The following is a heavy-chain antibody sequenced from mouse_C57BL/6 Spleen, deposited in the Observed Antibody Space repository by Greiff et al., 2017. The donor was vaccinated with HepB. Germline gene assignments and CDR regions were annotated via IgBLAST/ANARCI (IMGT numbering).Heavy chain of an antibody. V-gene: IGHV1-50*01. CDR2: IDPSDSYT. J-gene: IGHJ2*01. Sequence: QVQLQQSGAELVKPGASVKLSCKASGYTFTSYWMQWVKQRPGQGLEWIGEIDPSDSYTNYNQKFKGKATLTVDTSSSTAYMQLSSLTSEDSAVYYCARSPLTGTDYWGQGTTLTVSS. CDR1: GYTFTSYW. D-gene: IGHD4-1*01. CDR3: ARSPLTGTDY.